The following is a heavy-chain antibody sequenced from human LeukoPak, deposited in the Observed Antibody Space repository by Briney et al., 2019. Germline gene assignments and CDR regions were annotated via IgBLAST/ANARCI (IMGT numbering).Heavy chain of an antibody. Sequence: GGSLRLSCAASGFTFSSYAMSWVRQAPGKGLEWVSAISGSGGSTYYADSVKGRFTISRDNSKNTLCLQMNSLRAEDTAVYYCAKFYYGDRKNADYWGQGTLVTVSS. CDR3: AKFYYGDRKNADY. CDR2: ISGSGGST. D-gene: IGHD4-17*01. V-gene: IGHV3-23*01. CDR1: GFTFSSYA. J-gene: IGHJ4*02.